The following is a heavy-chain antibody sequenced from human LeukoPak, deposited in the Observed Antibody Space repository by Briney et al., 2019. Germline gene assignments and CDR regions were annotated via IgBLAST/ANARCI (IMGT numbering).Heavy chain of an antibody. CDR1: GGSLSSSSYY. V-gene: IGHV4-39*07. CDR2: IYYSGST. D-gene: IGHD5-12*01. J-gene: IGHJ3*02. CDR3: ARAADDYDAFDI. Sequence: SETLSLTCTVSGGSLSSSSYYWGWIRQPPGKGLEWIGSIYYSGSTYYNPPLKSRVTISVDTSKNQFSLKLSTVTAADTAVYYCARAADDYDAFDIWGQGTMVTVSS.